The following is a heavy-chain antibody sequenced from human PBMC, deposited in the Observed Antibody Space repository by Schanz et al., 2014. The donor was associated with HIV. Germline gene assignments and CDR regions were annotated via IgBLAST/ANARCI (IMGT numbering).Heavy chain of an antibody. D-gene: IGHD3-3*01. J-gene: IGHJ4*02. CDR3: ARAPYDFWMAYFDF. Sequence: QEQLVESGGGVVQPGKSLRLSCAASGFTFRNFGMHWVRQAPGKGLEWVAVISYDGSNKYYADSVKGRFTTSRDNSKNTLYLQMNSLRAEDTAVYYCARAPYDFWMAYFDFWGQGTLVTVSS. V-gene: IGHV3-33*05. CDR1: GFTFRNFG. CDR2: ISYDGSNK.